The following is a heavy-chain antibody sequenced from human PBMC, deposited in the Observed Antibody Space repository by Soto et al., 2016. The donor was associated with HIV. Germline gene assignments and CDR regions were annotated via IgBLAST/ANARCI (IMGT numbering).Heavy chain of an antibody. Sequence: EVQLLESGGGLVQPGGSLRLSCAASGFTFSSYAMSWVRQAPGKGLEWVSGISGSGGSTYYAHSVKGRFTISRDNSKNTLYLQMNSLRAEDTAVYYCAKDALPYCSGGSCYSDGFDPWGQGTLVTVSS. CDR3: AKDALPYCSGGSCYSDGFDP. CDR2: ISGSGGST. D-gene: IGHD2-15*01. J-gene: IGHJ5*02. CDR1: GFTFSSYA. V-gene: IGHV3-23*01.